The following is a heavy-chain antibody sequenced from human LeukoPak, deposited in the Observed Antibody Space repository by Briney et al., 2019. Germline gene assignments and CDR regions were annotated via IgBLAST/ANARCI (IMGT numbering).Heavy chain of an antibody. CDR1: GGTFSSYA. CDR2: IIPIFGTA. V-gene: IGHV1-69*05. Sequence: SVKVSCKASGGTFSSYAISWVRQAPGQGLEWMGGIIPIFGTANYAQKFQGRVTITTDESTSTAYMELSSLRSEDTAVYYCASTNWNYGINWFDPWGQRTLVTVSS. J-gene: IGHJ5*02. CDR3: ASTNWNYGINWFDP. D-gene: IGHD1-7*01.